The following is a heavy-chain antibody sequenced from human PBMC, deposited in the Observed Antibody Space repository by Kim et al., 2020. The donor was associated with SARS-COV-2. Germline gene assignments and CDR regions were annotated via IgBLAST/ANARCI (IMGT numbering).Heavy chain of an antibody. Sequence: RGSLRLSCAASGFTFSNYYMSWIRQAPGKGLEWVSYISSSSSYTNYADSVKGRFTISRDNAKNSLYLQMNSLRAEDTAVYYCARDRSSYGSGRRMYNYYYGMDVWGQGTTVTVSS. CDR2: ISSSSSYT. CDR1: GFTFSNYY. V-gene: IGHV3-11*05. J-gene: IGHJ6*02. D-gene: IGHD3-10*01. CDR3: ARDRSSYGSGRRMYNYYYGMDV.